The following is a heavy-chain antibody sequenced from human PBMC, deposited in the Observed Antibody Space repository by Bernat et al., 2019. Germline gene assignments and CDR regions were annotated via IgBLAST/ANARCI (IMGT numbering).Heavy chain of an antibody. CDR3: ARDDTSGYIDY. V-gene: IGHV3-66*02. CDR2: IYSGDNT. J-gene: IGHJ4*02. Sequence: EVQLVESGGGLVQPGGSLRLSCAASGLTVSSRYMNWVRQTPGKGLEWVSVIYSGDNTYYADSVKGRFTISRDNSKNTLYLQMNSLRVEDTAVYYCARDDTSGYIDYWGQGTLVTVSS. CDR1: GLTVSSRY. D-gene: IGHD3-22*01.